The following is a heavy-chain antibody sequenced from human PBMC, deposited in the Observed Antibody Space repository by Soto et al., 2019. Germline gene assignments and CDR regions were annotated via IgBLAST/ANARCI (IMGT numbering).Heavy chain of an antibody. D-gene: IGHD5-12*01. CDR2: ISAYNGNT. J-gene: IGHJ5*02. Sequence: GASVKVSCKASVYTLTSYGISWVRQAPGQGLEWMGWISAYNGNTNYAQKLQGRVTMTTDTSTSTAYMELRSLRSDDTAVYYCARLYSGYDFGWFDPWGQGTLVTVSS. V-gene: IGHV1-18*01. CDR3: ARLYSGYDFGWFDP. CDR1: VYTLTSYG.